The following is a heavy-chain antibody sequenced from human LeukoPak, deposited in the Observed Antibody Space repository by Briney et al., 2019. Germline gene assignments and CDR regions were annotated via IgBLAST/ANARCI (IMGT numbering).Heavy chain of an antibody. CDR2: MYSRGST. V-gene: IGHV4-59*08. CDR3: ARHYSFGYPPVFDT. Sequence: SETLSLTCTVSVGSIRSYSWCGVRQPPGKGLEWIGYMYSRGSTNDNPSLKSRVTISRDTSKNQLSLKVTSLTAADTAMYYCARHYSFGYPPVFDTWGQGTMVTVSS. D-gene: IGHD4-11*01. J-gene: IGHJ3*02. CDR1: VGSIRSYS.